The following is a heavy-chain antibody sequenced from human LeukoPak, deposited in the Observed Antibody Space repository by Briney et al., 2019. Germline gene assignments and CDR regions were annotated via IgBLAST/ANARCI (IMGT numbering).Heavy chain of an antibody. Sequence: GGSLRLSCAASGFTFSSYAMSWVRQAPGKGLEWVSAISGSGGSTYYADSVKGRFTISRDNSKNTLCLQMNSLRAEDTAVYYCAKAAAPYYYGSGSYYGNWFDPWGQGTLVTVSS. CDR2: ISGSGGST. J-gene: IGHJ5*02. CDR1: GFTFSSYA. D-gene: IGHD3-10*01. V-gene: IGHV3-23*01. CDR3: AKAAAPYYYGSGSYYGNWFDP.